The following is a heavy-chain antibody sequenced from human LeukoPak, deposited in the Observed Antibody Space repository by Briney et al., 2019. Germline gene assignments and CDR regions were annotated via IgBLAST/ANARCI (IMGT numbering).Heavy chain of an antibody. CDR2: ISGSGGST. D-gene: IGHD6-19*01. V-gene: IGHV3-23*01. CDR1: GFTFSSYA. CDR3: AKVPFLAVAASPIDY. J-gene: IGHJ4*02. Sequence: GGSLRLSCAASGFTFSSYAMSWVRQVPGKGLEWVSAISGSGGSTYYADSVKGRFTISRDNSKNTLYLQMNSLRAEDTAVYYCAKVPFLAVAASPIDYWGQGTLVTVSS.